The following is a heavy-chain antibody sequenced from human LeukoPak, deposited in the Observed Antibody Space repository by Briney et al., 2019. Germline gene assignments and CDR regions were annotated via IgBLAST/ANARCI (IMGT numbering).Heavy chain of an antibody. CDR2: ISAYSGDT. J-gene: IGHJ4*02. V-gene: IGHV1-18*01. CDR1: GYTFTSYG. D-gene: IGHD3-10*01. Sequence: ASVKVSCKASGYTFTSYGISWVRQAPGQGLEWMGWISAYSGDTNHAQKFQGRVTMTTDTSTSTAYMELRSLRSDDTAVYYCARDGSGQWLDYWGQGTLVTVSS. CDR3: ARDGSGQWLDY.